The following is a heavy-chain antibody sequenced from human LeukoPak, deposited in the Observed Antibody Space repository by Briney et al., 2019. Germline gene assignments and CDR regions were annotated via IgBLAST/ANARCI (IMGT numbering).Heavy chain of an antibody. CDR1: GFTFSSYS. V-gene: IGHV3-21*04. D-gene: IGHD2-15*01. CDR2: ITSSSSYI. J-gene: IGHJ4*02. CDR3: ARRAGSYSHSYDY. Sequence: GGSLRLSCAGSGFTFSSYSMNWVRQAPGKGLEWVSSITSSSSYIYYADSVRGRFIISRDNSKNTLYLQMNSLRAEDTAVYYCARRAGSYSHSYDYWGQGTLVTVSS.